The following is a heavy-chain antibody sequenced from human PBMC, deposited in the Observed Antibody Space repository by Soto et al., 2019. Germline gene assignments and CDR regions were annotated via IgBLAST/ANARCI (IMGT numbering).Heavy chain of an antibody. CDR1: GFTVSSNS. Sequence: EVQLVDSGGGLIQPGGSLRLSCAASGFTVSSNSMSWVRQATGQGLEWVSVIYSGGSTYYADSVKGRFTMSTDNTKNTLYRHMNSPRAADTVVYYCTRVDYYYYGRDVCGQGTTGTVAS. V-gene: IGHV3-53*01. CDR2: IYSGGST. J-gene: IGHJ6*02. CDR3: TRVDYYYYGRDV.